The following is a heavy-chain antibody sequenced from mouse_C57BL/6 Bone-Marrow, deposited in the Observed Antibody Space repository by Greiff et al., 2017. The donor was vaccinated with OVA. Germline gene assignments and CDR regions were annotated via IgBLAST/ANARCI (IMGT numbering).Heavy chain of an antibody. D-gene: IGHD2-5*01. Sequence: VQLQQSGAELVKPGASVKLSCKASGYTFTSYWMHWVKQRPGQGLEWIGMIHPNSGSTNYNEKFKSKATLTVDKSSSTAYMQLSSLTSEDSAVYYCVYSTPWFAYWGQGTLVTVSA. V-gene: IGHV1-64*01. J-gene: IGHJ3*01. CDR3: VYSTPWFAY. CDR2: IHPNSGST. CDR1: GYTFTSYW.